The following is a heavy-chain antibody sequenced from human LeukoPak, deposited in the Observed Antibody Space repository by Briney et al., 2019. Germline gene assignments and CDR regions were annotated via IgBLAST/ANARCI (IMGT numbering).Heavy chain of an antibody. CDR1: GFTVTDHW. CDR2: IHPEVSDT. CDR3: AASPRHCGADCPFAY. V-gene: IGHV5-51*01. D-gene: IGHD2-21*02. J-gene: IGHJ4*02. Sequence: GESLKISCKGSGFTVTDHWIAWVRQMPGKGLEWVAIIHPEVSDTPYSPSFQGQVVISVDRSISTAYLQWNSLKASETAMYYCAASPRHCGADCPFAYWGQGTLVTVSS.